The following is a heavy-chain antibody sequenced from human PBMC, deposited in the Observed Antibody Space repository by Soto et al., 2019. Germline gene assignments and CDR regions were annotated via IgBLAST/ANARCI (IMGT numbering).Heavy chain of an antibody. CDR1: GGAIRNSIYY. Sequence: SETLSLTGTVSGGAIRNSIYYWGWIRRPPGKGLEWIGTIYYDGSVAYSPSLKSRVTLSVDTSRNHFSVKINSVTAADTAVYFCARHRIAVAGPLDYWGQGTLVTVSS. CDR2: IYYDGSV. D-gene: IGHD6-19*01. J-gene: IGHJ4*02. CDR3: ARHRIAVAGPLDY. V-gene: IGHV4-39*01.